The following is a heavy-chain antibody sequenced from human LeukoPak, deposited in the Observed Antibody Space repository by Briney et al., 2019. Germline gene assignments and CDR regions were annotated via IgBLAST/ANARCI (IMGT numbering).Heavy chain of an antibody. CDR2: IYHSGST. Sequence: SETLSLTCTVSGYSISSGYYWGCIRQPPGKGLEWIGSIYHSGSTYYNPSLKSRVTISVDTSKNQFSLKLSSVTAADTAVSYCSRETDCSSTSCYTNAFDIWGQGTMVTVSS. CDR3: SRETDCSSTSCYTNAFDI. V-gene: IGHV4-38-2*02. J-gene: IGHJ3*02. CDR1: GYSISSGYY. D-gene: IGHD2-2*02.